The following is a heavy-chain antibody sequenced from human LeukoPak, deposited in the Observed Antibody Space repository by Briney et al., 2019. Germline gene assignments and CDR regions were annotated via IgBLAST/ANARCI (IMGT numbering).Heavy chain of an antibody. D-gene: IGHD6-13*01. V-gene: IGHV4-4*02. Sequence: SETLSLTCAVSGGSISSSNWWSWVRQPPGKGLEWIGEIYHSGSTNYNPSLKSRVTISVDKSKNQFSLKLSSVTAVDTAVYYCARDGSEQLGTDAFEIWGQGTMVTVSS. CDR1: GGSISSSNW. CDR2: IYHSGST. J-gene: IGHJ3*02. CDR3: ARDGSEQLGTDAFEI.